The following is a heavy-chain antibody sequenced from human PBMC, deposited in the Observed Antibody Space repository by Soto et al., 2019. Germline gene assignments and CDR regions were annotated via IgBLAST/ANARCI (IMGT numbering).Heavy chain of an antibody. CDR3: ARDLNTYYYGSGRPARYYYYYGMDV. J-gene: IGHJ6*02. CDR1: GGSISSYY. Sequence: SETLSLTCTVSGGSISSYYWSWIRQPPGKGLEWIGYIYYSGSTNYNPSLKSRVTISVDTSKNQFSLKLSSVTAADTAVYYCARDLNTYYYGSGRPARYYYYYGMDVWGQGTTVTVSS. D-gene: IGHD3-10*01. V-gene: IGHV4-59*01. CDR2: IYYSGST.